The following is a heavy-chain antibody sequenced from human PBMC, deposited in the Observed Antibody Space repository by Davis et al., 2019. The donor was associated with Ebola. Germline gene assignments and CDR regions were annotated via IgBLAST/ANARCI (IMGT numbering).Heavy chain of an antibody. V-gene: IGHV3-49*03. D-gene: IGHD2-21*01. CDR3: TTDSAIPRY. CDR1: GFTFGDYA. J-gene: IGHJ4*02. CDR2: IRSKAYGGTT. Sequence: PGGSLRLSCTASGFTFGDYAMSWFRQAPGKGLEWVGFIRSKAYGGTTEYAASVKGRFTISRDDSKNTLYLQMNSLKTEDTAVYYCTTDSAIPRYWGQGTLVTVSS.